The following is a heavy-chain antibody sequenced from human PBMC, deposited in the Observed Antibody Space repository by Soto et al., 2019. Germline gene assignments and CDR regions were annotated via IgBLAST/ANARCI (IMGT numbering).Heavy chain of an antibody. CDR1: GFTSSTYS. CDR2: ISSGSGTI. V-gene: IGHV3-48*02. Sequence: PGGSLRLSCAASGFTSSTYSMNWVRQAPGKGLEWVSYISSGSGTIYYADSVKGRFTISRDNAKNSMFLQMNSLRDEDTAVYYCASSRGSGTRYDMDVWGQGTTVTVSS. CDR3: ASSRGSGTRYDMDV. J-gene: IGHJ6*02. D-gene: IGHD3-10*01.